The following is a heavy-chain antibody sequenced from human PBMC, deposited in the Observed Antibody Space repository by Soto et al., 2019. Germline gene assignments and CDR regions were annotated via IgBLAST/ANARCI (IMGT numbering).Heavy chain of an antibody. J-gene: IGHJ4*02. Sequence: QVHLVQSGAEVKKPGASVKVSCKGSGYDFTTYGITWVRQAPGQGLEWMAWISAHNGNTDYAQKLQGRVTVTRDTSTSTAYMELRSLRSDDTAMYYCARGRDGDYRGQGALVTVAA. V-gene: IGHV1-18*01. CDR3: ARGRDGDY. CDR2: ISAHNGNT. D-gene: IGHD6-6*01. CDR1: GYDFTTYG.